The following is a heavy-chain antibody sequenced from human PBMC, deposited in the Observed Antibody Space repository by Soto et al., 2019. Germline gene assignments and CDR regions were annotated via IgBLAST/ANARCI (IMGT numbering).Heavy chain of an antibody. V-gene: IGHV1-69*13. Sequence: SVKVSCKASGCTFGSYAISWVRQAPGQGLEWMGGIIPIFGTANYAQKFQGRVTITADESTSTAYMELSSLRSEDTAVYYCARDFGMGAAAGTSYYFDYWGQGTPVTVS. CDR1: GCTFGSYA. J-gene: IGHJ4*02. CDR3: ARDFGMGAAAGTSYYFDY. CDR2: IIPIFGTA. D-gene: IGHD6-13*01.